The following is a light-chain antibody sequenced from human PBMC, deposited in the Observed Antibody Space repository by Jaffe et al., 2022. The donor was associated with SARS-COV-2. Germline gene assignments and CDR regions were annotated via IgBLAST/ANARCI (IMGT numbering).Light chain of an antibody. CDR2: EVN. CDR1: SSDVGGYNY. CDR3: SSYAGTYVV. J-gene: IGLJ2*01. V-gene: IGLV2-8*01. Sequence: QSALTQPPSASGSPGQSVTISCTGTSSDVGGYNYVSWYQQYPGKAPKLMIYEVNKRPSGVPDRFSGSKSGNTASLTVSGLQAEDEADYHCSSYAGTYVVLGGGTKLTVL.